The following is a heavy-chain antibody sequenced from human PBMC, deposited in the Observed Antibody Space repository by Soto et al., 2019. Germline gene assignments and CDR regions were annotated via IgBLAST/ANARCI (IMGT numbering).Heavy chain of an antibody. J-gene: IGHJ4*02. D-gene: IGHD5-12*01. V-gene: IGHV1-18*01. Sequence: ASVKVSCKASGYIFVNYGIAWVRQAPGQGLEWMGWMNPNIGTTDYAQKFQGRVTITTGESTSTGYMELSNLRSDDTAIYYCERDLGSGYEPGDYWGQGTQVTVSS. CDR2: MNPNIGTT. CDR1: GYIFVNYG. CDR3: ERDLGSGYEPGDY.